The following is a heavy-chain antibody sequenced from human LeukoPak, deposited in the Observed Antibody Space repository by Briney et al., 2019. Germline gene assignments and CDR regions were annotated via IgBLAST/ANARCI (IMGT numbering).Heavy chain of an antibody. V-gene: IGHV1-2*02. J-gene: IGHJ4*02. CDR3: AMEGTYYGSGTFDY. CDR2: INPNSGGT. D-gene: IGHD3-10*01. Sequence: ASVKVSCKASGYTFTGYYMHWVRQAPGQGLEWMGWINPNSGGTNYAQKFQGRVTMTRDTSISTAYMELSRLRSDDTAVYYCAMEGTYYGSGTFDYWGQGTLVTVSS. CDR1: GYTFTGYY.